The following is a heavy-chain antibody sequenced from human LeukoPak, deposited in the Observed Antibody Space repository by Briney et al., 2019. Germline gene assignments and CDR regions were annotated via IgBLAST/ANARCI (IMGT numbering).Heavy chain of an antibody. D-gene: IGHD3-9*01. J-gene: IGHJ1*01. V-gene: IGHV3-66*01. CDR3: GYFDPPTGY. Sequence: GGSLRLSCAASGFTVSSNYMSWVRQAPGMGPEWVSVIFSGGTTYYADSVKGRFTISRDNSKNTLYLQVNSLRAEDTAVYYCGYFDPPTGYWGQGTLVTVSS. CDR2: IFSGGTT. CDR1: GFTVSSNY.